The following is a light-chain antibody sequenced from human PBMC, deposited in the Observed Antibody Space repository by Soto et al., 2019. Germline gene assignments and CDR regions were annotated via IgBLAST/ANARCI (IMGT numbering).Light chain of an antibody. CDR3: QQYGSSLV. V-gene: IGKV3-20*01. J-gene: IGKJ4*01. CDR2: GAS. CDR1: QSVSSSY. Sequence: EIVLTQSPGTLSLSPGERATLSCRASQSVSSSYLAWYQQKPGQAPRLLIYGASSRATGIPDRFSGSGSGTDITLTISRLEPEDFAVYYCQQYGSSLVFGGGTKVEIK.